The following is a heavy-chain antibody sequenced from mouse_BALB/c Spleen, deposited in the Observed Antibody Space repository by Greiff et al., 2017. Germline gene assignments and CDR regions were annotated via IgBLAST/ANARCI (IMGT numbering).Heavy chain of an antibody. CDR3: AREAMDY. J-gene: IGHJ4*01. CDR1: GFTFSSYA. V-gene: IGHV5-9-4*01. Sequence: EVKLVESGGGLVKPGGSLKLSCAASGFTFSSYAMSWVRQSPEKRLEWVAEISSGGSYTYYPDTVTGRFTISRGNAKNTLYLEMSSLRSEDTAMYYCAREAMDYGGQGTSVTVSS. CDR2: ISSGGSYT.